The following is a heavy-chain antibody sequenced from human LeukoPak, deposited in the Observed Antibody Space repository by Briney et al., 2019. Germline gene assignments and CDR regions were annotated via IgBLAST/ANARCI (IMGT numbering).Heavy chain of an antibody. D-gene: IGHD3-10*01. CDR3: TTDPPPGITMVRGVTTDFDY. CDR2: VKVKTGGGTT. CDR1: GFTFSNAW. Sequence: GGSLRLSCAASGFTFSNAWMSWVRQAPGKGLEWVGRVKVKTGGGTTDYAAPVKGRVTISRDDSKNTLYLQMNSLKTEDTAVYYCTTDPPPGITMVRGVTTDFDYWGQGTLVTVPS. V-gene: IGHV3-15*01. J-gene: IGHJ4*02.